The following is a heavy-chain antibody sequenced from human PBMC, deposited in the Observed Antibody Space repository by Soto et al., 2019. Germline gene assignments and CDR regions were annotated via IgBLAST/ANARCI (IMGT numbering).Heavy chain of an antibody. V-gene: IGHV4-4*02. CDR3: ARVSGSYYYGMDV. CDR2: SYHSGST. Sequence: QVQLQESGPGLVKPSGTLSLTCAVSGGSISSSNWWSWVRQPPGKGLEWIGESYHSGSTKYNPSLQSRVTISVHKSKNQFSLKLSSVTAADTAVYYCARVSGSYYYGMDVWGQGTTVTVSS. CDR1: GGSISSSNW. J-gene: IGHJ6*02.